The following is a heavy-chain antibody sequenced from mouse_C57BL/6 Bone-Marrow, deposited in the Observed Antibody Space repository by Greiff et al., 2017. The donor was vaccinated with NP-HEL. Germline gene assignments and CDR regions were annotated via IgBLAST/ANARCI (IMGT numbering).Heavy chain of an antibody. J-gene: IGHJ4*01. V-gene: IGHV5-2*01. CDR3: ARRVFITTAGYAMDY. CDR2: INSDGGST. D-gene: IGHD1-1*01. Sequence: EVQLQQSGGGLVQPGESLKLSCESNEYEFPSHDMSWVRKTPEKRLELVAAINSDGGSTYYPDTMERRFIISRDNTKKTLYLQMSSLRSEDTALYYCARRVFITTAGYAMDYWGQGTSVTVSS. CDR1: EYEFPSHD.